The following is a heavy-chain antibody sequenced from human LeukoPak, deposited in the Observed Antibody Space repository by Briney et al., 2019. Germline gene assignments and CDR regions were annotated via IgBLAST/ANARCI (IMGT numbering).Heavy chain of an antibody. Sequence: PGGSLRLSCAASGFTFSSYGMSWVRQAPGKGLEWVSAISGSGGSTYYADSVKGRFTISRDNSKNTLYLQMNSLRAEDTAVYYCAKGVYYYDSSGYLRYYYYMDVWGKGTTVTISS. CDR1: GFTFSSYG. CDR3: AKGVYYYDSSGYLRYYYYMDV. J-gene: IGHJ6*03. D-gene: IGHD3-22*01. CDR2: ISGSGGST. V-gene: IGHV3-23*01.